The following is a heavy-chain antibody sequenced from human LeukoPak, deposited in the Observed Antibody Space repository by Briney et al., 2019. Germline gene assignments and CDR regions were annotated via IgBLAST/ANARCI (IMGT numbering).Heavy chain of an antibody. Sequence: GGSLRLSCAASGFTFSSYAMSWVRQAPGKGLEWVSAISGSGGSTYYADSVKGRFTISRDNSKNTLYLQMNSLRAEDTAVYYCGKPAGEFCTKGVCYLFDYGGQGPRVTVPS. J-gene: IGHJ4*02. V-gene: IGHV3-23*01. CDR1: GFTFSSYA. CDR2: ISGSGGST. D-gene: IGHD2-8*01. CDR3: GKPAGEFCTKGVCYLFDY.